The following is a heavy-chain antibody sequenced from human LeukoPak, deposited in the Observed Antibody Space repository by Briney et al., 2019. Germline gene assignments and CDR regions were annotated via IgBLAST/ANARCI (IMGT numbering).Heavy chain of an antibody. CDR2: ISGSGGST. V-gene: IGHV3-23*01. D-gene: IGHD3-10*01. CDR3: AKDGGDESSGSYWYYYYYGMDV. CDR1: GFTFSSYA. Sequence: GGSLRLSCGASGFTFSSYAMSWVRQAPGKGLEWVSAISGSGGSTYYADSVKGRFTNSRDNSKNTLYLQMNSLRAEDTAVYYCAKDGGDESSGSYWYYYYYGMDVWGQGTTVTVSS. J-gene: IGHJ6*02.